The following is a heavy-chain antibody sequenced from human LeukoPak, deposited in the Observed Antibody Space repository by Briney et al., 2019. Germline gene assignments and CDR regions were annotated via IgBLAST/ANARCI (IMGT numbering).Heavy chain of an antibody. J-gene: IGHJ4*02. CDR1: GFTFKNFV. CDR2: ISGNTGAT. V-gene: IGHV3-23*01. CDR3: ARDSD. Sequence: PGGSLRLSCAASGFTFKNFVMTWVRQAPGQGLDWVSAISGNTGATYYADSVKGRFTISRDNSKNTLYLQMNSLRAEDTAVYYCARDSDWGQGTLVTVSS.